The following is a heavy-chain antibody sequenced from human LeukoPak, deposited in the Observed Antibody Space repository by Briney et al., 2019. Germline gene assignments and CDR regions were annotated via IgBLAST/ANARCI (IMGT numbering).Heavy chain of an antibody. CDR2: FDPEDGET. D-gene: IGHD3-10*01. J-gene: IGHJ4*02. CDR1: GYTLTELS. CDR3: ATALYGSGINIY. Sequence: ASVKVSCKVSGYTLTELSMHWVRQAPGKGLEWMGGFDPEDGETIYAQKFQGRVTMTEDTSTDTAYMELSSLRSEDTAVYYCATALYGSGINIYWGQGTLVTVSS. V-gene: IGHV1-24*01.